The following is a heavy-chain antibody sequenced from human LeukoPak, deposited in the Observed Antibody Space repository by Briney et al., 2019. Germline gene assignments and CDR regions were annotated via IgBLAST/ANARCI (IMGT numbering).Heavy chain of an antibody. Sequence: RSGGSLRLSCAASGFTFSSYWMSWVRQAPGKGLEWVANIKQDGSEKYYVDSVKGRFTISRDNAKNSLYLQMNSLRAEDTAVYYCAKAFYSSSWYWNWFDPWGQGTLVTVSS. CDR2: IKQDGSEK. CDR1: GFTFSSYW. CDR3: AKAFYSSSWYWNWFDP. D-gene: IGHD6-13*01. V-gene: IGHV3-7*01. J-gene: IGHJ5*02.